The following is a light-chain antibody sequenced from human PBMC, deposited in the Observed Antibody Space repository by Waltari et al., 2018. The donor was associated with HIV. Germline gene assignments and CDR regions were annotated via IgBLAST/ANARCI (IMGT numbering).Light chain of an antibody. CDR2: EVS. J-gene: IGLJ3*02. V-gene: IGLV2-14*01. Sequence: QSALTQPASVSGSPGQSITISCTGTSSDVGGYTYVSWYQQHPGKAPTLMIFEVSNRPAGVSNRFSGSKSVNTASLTISGLQAEDEADYYCSSYTTRSTPDPNWVFGGGTKLTVL. CDR1: SSDVGGYTY. CDR3: SSYTTRSTPDPNWV.